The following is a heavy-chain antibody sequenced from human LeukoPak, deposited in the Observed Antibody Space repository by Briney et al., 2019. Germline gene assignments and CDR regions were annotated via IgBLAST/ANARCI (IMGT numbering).Heavy chain of an antibody. D-gene: IGHD6-13*01. CDR1: GYTFTSYG. J-gene: IGHJ5*02. CDR3: ARDRDYSSSWYLRDWFDP. CDR2: ISAYNGNT. Sequence: ASVKVSCKASGYTFTSYGISWVRQAPGQGLEWMGWISAYNGNTNYAQKLQGRVTMTTDTSTSTAYMELRSLRSDDTAVYYCARDRDYSSSWYLRDWFDPWGQGTLVTVSS. V-gene: IGHV1-18*01.